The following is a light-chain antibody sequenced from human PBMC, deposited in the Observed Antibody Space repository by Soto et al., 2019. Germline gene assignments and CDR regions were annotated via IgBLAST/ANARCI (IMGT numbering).Light chain of an antibody. J-gene: IGKJ1*01. CDR3: QQYGNSPRT. V-gene: IGKV3-15*01. Sequence: EIGMTLSPLTLSVSPGESATLSCRASQSVSSNLAWHQQKPGQAPRILMYDASTRASGISARFSGSGSGTDFTLTISRLEPEDFAVYYCQQYGNSPRTFGQGTKVDIK. CDR1: QSVSSN. CDR2: DAS.